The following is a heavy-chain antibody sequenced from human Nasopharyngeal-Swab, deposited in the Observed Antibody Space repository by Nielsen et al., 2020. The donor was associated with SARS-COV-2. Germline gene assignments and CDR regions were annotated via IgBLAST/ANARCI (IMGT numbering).Heavy chain of an antibody. CDR3: ARVPALIPYYYYGMDV. Sequence: GESLKISCAASGFTFSSYEMNWVRQAPGKGPEWVSYISSSGSTIYYADSVKGRFTISRDNAKNSLYLQMNSLRAEDTAVYYCARVPALIPYYYYGMDVWGQGTTVTVSS. V-gene: IGHV3-48*03. J-gene: IGHJ6*02. D-gene: IGHD2-21*01. CDR1: GFTFSSYE. CDR2: ISSSGSTI.